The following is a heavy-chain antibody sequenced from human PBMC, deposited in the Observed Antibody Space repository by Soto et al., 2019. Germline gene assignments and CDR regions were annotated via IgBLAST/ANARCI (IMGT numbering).Heavy chain of an antibody. V-gene: IGHV1-69*01. D-gene: IGHD2-2*01. CDR1: GGTFDTYA. J-gene: IGHJ6*02. CDR3: ARTGDIVVVGDFYYGMHV. CDR2: IIPIFTKP. Sequence: QVQRVQSGAEVKMPGSSVKVSCTASGGTFDTYALSWVRQAPGQGLEWLGGIIPIFTKPTYARKFQGRITITADESTTTVYLDLSSLTAEDTAVYYCARTGDIVVVGDFYYGMHVWGQGTTVIVSS.